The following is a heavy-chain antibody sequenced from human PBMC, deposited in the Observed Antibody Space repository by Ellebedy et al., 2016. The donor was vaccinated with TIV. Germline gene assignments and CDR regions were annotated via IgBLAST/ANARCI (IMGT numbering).Heavy chain of an antibody. CDR2: ISGRGGSK. V-gene: IGHV3-23*01. J-gene: IGHJ3*02. Sequence: GESLKISCASSGVSFSSCSMNWVRQAPGKGLEWVSAISGRGGSKNYADSVKGRFTISRDNSKNTLYLQMNSLRAEDTAVYYCAKVGNGVVIFDAFDIWGQGTMVTVSS. CDR3: AKVGNGVVIFDAFDI. D-gene: IGHD3-3*01. CDR1: GVSFSSCS.